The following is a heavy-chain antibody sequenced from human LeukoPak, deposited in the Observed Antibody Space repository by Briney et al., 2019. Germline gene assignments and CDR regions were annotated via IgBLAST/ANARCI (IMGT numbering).Heavy chain of an antibody. D-gene: IGHD1-20*01. CDR3: GRGMTPHSFDY. V-gene: IGHV4-59*01. CDR1: GGSISSYY. Sequence: SETLSLTCTVSGGSISSYYWSWIRQPPGKGLEWIGYIYYSGSTNYNPSLKSRVTISVDTSKNQFSLKLSSVTAADTAVYYCGRGMTPHSFDYWGQGTLVTVSS. J-gene: IGHJ4*02. CDR2: IYYSGST.